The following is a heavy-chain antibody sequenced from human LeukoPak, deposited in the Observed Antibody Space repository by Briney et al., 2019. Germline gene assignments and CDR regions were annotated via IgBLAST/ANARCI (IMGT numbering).Heavy chain of an antibody. V-gene: IGHV4-34*01. J-gene: IGHJ4*02. CDR2: INHSGYT. D-gene: IGHD2-21*01. Sequence: PSDPLSLTCAVSGGPFSNYYWSWVRQSPRQGLEWIGEINHSGYTNYNPSLKSRVTMSIDTSKNQFSLILTSVTAADAGVYYCTRAVCGHPDCGQGTLVTASS. CDR3: TRAVCGHPD. CDR1: GGPFSNYY.